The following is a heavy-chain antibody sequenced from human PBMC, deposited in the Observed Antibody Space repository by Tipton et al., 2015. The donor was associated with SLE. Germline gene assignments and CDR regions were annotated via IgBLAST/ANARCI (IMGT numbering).Heavy chain of an antibody. D-gene: IGHD4-23*01. CDR3: ARDGSVGKGDAFDI. Sequence: SLRLSCAASGFTVSSNYMSWVRQAPGKGLEWVSVIYSGGSTYYADSVKGRFTISRDNSKNTLYLQMNSLRAEDTAVYYCARDGSVGKGDAFDIWGQGTMVTVSS. J-gene: IGHJ3*02. CDR2: IYSGGST. V-gene: IGHV3-66*01. CDR1: GFTVSSNY.